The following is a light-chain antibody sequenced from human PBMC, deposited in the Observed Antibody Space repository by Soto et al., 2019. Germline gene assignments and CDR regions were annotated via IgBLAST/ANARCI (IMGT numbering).Light chain of an antibody. V-gene: IGLV2-14*01. CDR3: SSYTSSSTNV. Sequence: QSVLTQPASVSGSPGQSITNSCTGTSSDVGGYNYVSWYQQHPGKAPKLMIYDVSNRPSGVSNRFSGSKSGNTASLTISGLQAEDEADYYCSSYTSSSTNVFGTGTKLTVL. J-gene: IGLJ1*01. CDR2: DVS. CDR1: SSDVGGYNY.